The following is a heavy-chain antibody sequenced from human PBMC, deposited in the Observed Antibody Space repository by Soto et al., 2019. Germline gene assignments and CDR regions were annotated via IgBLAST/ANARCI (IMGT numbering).Heavy chain of an antibody. CDR3: ARDFFDSSDYTTNWFDP. Sequence: SETLSLTCTVSGGSISSYYWSWIRQPPGKGLEWIGSIYHTGNAYYNPSLKSRVTISVDTSKNQFSLKLTSVTAADAALYYCARDFFDSSDYTTNWFDPWGQGTLVTV. V-gene: IGHV4-59*05. CDR1: GGSISSYY. J-gene: IGHJ5*02. CDR2: IYHTGNA. D-gene: IGHD3-22*01.